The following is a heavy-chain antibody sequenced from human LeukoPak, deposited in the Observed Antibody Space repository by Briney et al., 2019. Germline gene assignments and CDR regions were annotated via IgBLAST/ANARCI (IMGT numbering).Heavy chain of an antibody. D-gene: IGHD2-21*02. J-gene: IGHJ4*02. V-gene: IGHV1-18*01. Sequence: ASVKVSCKASGYTFTSYGISWVRQAPGQGLEWMGWISAYNGNTNYAQKLQGRVTMTTDTSTSTAYMELRSLRSDDTAVYYCARGLLPQEGTYCGGDCYLFDYWGQGTLVTVSS. CDR2: ISAYNGNT. CDR1: GYTFTSYG. CDR3: ARGLLPQEGTYCGGDCYLFDY.